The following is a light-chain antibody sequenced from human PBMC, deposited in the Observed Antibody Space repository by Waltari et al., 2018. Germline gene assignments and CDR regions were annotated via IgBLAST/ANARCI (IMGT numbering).Light chain of an antibody. J-gene: IGKJ2*01. V-gene: IGKV1-39*01. CDR2: LAS. Sequence: DIQMTQSPSSLSASVGDRVTITCRASQSISSYLNWYQQKPGKAPKLLISLASSLQSVVPSRFSGGGSGTHFTLTISNLQPEDFATYYCQQSYTTPFFGQGTKLEI. CDR1: QSISSY. CDR3: QQSYTTPF.